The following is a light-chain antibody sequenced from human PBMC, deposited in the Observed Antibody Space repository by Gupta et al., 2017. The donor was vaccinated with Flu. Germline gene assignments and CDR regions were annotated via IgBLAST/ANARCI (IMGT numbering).Light chain of an antibody. CDR2: DAS. CDR3: QQRGTRTPYT. Sequence: DIVLTQSPATLSLSPGERATLSCRASQSVSRFLAWYQQKPGQTPRLLMYDASNRATGIPARFSGSGPGTDFTLTISSLEPEDYAVYYCQQRGTRTPYTFGQGTKLEIK. CDR1: QSVSRF. V-gene: IGKV3-11*01. J-gene: IGKJ2*01.